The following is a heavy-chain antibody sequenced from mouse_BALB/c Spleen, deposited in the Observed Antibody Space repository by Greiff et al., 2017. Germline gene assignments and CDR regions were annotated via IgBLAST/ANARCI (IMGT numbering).Heavy chain of an antibody. CDR2: ISSGGST. CDR1: GFTFSSYA. CDR3: ARRGYSPFAY. V-gene: IGHV5-6-5*01. D-gene: IGHD2-3*01. Sequence: EVQLVESGGGLVKPGGSLKLSCAASGFTFSSYAMSWVRQTPEKRLEWVASISSGGSTYYPDSVKGRFTISRDNARNILYLQMSSLRSEDTAMYYCARRGYSPFAYWGQGALVTVSA. J-gene: IGHJ3*01.